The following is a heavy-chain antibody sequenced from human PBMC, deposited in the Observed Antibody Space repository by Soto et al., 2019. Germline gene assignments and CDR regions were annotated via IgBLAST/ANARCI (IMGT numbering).Heavy chain of an antibody. Sequence: GASVKVSCKASGYTFTGYYMHWVRQAPGQGLEWMGWINPNSGGTNYAQKFQGWVTMTRDTSISTAYMELSRLRSDDTAVYYCARAGYDSSGYDNWFDPWGQGTLVTVSS. D-gene: IGHD3-22*01. J-gene: IGHJ5*02. CDR2: INPNSGGT. CDR3: ARAGYDSSGYDNWFDP. V-gene: IGHV1-2*04. CDR1: GYTFTGYY.